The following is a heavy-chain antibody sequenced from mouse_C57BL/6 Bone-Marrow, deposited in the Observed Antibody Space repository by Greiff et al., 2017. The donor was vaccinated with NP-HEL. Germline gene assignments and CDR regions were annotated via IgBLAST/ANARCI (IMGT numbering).Heavy chain of an antibody. J-gene: IGHJ2*01. CDR1: GFTFTDYY. V-gene: IGHV7-3*01. Sequence: EVMLVESGGGLVQPGGSLSLSCAASGFTFTDYYMSWVRQPPGKALEWLGFIRNKANGYTTEYSASVKGRFTISRDNSQSILYLQMNALRAEDRATYYCARYCHSSSFDYWGQGTTLTVSS. CDR2: IRNKANGYTT. CDR3: ARYCHSSSFDY. D-gene: IGHD1-1*01.